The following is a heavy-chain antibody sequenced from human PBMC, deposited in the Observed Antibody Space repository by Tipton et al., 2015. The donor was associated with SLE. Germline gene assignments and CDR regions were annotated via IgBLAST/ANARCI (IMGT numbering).Heavy chain of an antibody. J-gene: IGHJ5*02. CDR3: ARDPSGYYSTSPYL. CDR1: GDPISNYY. CDR2: IYYSGST. V-gene: IGHV4-59*01. D-gene: IGHD2-8*01. Sequence: TLSLTCTVSGDPISNYYWSWIRQPPGKGLEWIGYIYYSGSTSYNPSLEGRVTISVDSSKNQFSLRLTSVSAADTAVYYCARDPSGYYSTSPYLWGQGTLVTVSA.